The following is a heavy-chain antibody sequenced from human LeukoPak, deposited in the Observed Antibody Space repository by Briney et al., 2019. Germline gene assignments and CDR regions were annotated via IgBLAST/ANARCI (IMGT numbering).Heavy chain of an antibody. CDR1: GFSYTIFW. V-gene: IGHV3-48*04. D-gene: IGHD3/OR15-3a*01. CDR2: INYSGSGI. Sequence: QSGGSLRLSCAASGFSYTIFWMSWVRQAPGKGLEWVSYINYSGSGIYYADSAKGRFTISRDNAKNSLYLQMNSLRVDDTAVYYCARHLDWGWDFWGLGTLVSVSS. J-gene: IGHJ4*02. CDR3: ARHLDWGWDF.